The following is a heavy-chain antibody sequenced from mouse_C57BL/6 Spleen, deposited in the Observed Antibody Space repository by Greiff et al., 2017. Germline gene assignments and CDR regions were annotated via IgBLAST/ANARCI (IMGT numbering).Heavy chain of an antibody. J-gene: IGHJ1*03. V-gene: IGHV1-82*01. CDR2: IYPGDGDT. CDR1: GYAFSSSW. CDR3: ARTSMYDYDEGWYFDV. Sequence: VQLQQSGPELVKPGASVKISCKASGYAFSSSWMNWVKQRPGKGLEWIGRIYPGDGDTNYNGKFKGKATLTADKSSSTAYMQLSSLTSEDSAVYFCARTSMYDYDEGWYFDVWGTGTTVTVSS. D-gene: IGHD2-4*01.